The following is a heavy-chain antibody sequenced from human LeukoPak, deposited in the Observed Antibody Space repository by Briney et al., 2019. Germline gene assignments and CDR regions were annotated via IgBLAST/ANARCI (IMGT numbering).Heavy chain of an antibody. D-gene: IGHD5-18*01. Sequence: PSETLSLTCTVSGGSISSHYWSWIRQPPGKGLEWIGYIYYSGSTNYNPSLKSRVTISVDTSKNQFSLKLSSVTAADTAVHYCARDPGYSYGPGAFDIWGQGTMVTVSS. CDR3: ARDPGYSYGPGAFDI. V-gene: IGHV4-59*11. CDR1: GGSISSHY. J-gene: IGHJ3*02. CDR2: IYYSGST.